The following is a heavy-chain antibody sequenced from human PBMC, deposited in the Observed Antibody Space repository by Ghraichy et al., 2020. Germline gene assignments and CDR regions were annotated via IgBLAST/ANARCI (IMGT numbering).Heavy chain of an antibody. CDR2: IYYSGST. J-gene: IGHJ4*02. V-gene: IGHV4-39*01. CDR3: ARLTGFGELFLDY. CDR1: GGSISSSSYY. D-gene: IGHD3-10*01. Sequence: SETLSLTCTVSGGSISSSSYYWGWIRQPPGKGLEWIGSIYYSGSTYYNPSLKSRVTISVDTSKNQFSLKLSSVTAADTAAYYCARLTGFGELFLDYWGQGTLVTVSS.